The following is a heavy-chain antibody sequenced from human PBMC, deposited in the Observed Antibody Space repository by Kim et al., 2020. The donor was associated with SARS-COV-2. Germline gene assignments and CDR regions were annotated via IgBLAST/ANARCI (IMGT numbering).Heavy chain of an antibody. CDR2: INPSGGST. Sequence: ASVKVSCKASGYTFTSQYMHWVRQAPGQGLEWMGIINPSGGSTNYAQKFQGRVTMTRDTSTSTVYMELSSLRSEDTAVYYCAGVEGLSSSWLGWGQGTLVTVSS. V-gene: IGHV1-46*01. CDR3: AGVEGLSSSWLG. J-gene: IGHJ4*02. D-gene: IGHD6-13*01. CDR1: GYTFTSQY.